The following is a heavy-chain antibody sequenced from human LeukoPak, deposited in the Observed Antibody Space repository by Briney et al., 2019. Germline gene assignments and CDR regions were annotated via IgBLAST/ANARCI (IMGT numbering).Heavy chain of an antibody. J-gene: IGHJ4*02. D-gene: IGHD3-22*01. CDR2: INPSGGST. CDR3: ARGARIAMIVVGPLDY. Sequence: ASVKVSSKASGYTFTSYYIHWVRQAPGQGLEWMGIINPSGGSTTYAQRFQGRVTMTRDTSTSTVYMELSSLRSEDTAVYYCARGARIAMIVVGPLDYWGQGTLVTVSS. CDR1: GYTFTSYY. V-gene: IGHV1-46*01.